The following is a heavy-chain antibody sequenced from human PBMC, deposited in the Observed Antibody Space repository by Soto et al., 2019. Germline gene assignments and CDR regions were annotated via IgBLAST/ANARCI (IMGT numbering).Heavy chain of an antibody. CDR2: IYSGGST. J-gene: IGHJ4*02. CDR1: GFTVSSNY. CDR3: VRDAGGYTFDY. Sequence: GGSLRLSCAASGFTVSSNYMSWVRQAPGKGPEWVSVIYSGGSTYYADSVKGRFTISRDNSKNTLYLQMNSLRAEDTAVYYCVRDAGGYTFDYWGQGTLVTVSS. V-gene: IGHV3-53*01. D-gene: IGHD5-18*01.